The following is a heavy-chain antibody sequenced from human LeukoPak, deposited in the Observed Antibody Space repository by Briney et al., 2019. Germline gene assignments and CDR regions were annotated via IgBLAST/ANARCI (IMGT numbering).Heavy chain of an antibody. CDR1: GGSISSYY. D-gene: IGHD6-13*01. Sequence: KPSETLSLTCTVSGGSISSYYWSWIRRPAGKGLEWIGRIYTSGSTNYNPSLKSRVTMSVDTSKNQFSLKLSSVTAADTAVYYCAREIAAAGFDAFDIWGQGTMVTVSS. J-gene: IGHJ3*02. CDR2: IYTSGST. V-gene: IGHV4-4*07. CDR3: AREIAAAGFDAFDI.